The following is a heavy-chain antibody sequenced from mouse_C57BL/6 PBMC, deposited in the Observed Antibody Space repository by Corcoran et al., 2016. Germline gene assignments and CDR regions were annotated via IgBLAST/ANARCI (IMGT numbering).Heavy chain of an antibody. V-gene: IGHV1-26*01. CDR2: INPNNGGT. CDR1: GYTFTDYY. CDR3: ARREIYFDY. J-gene: IGHJ2*01. Sequence: EVQLQQSGPELVKPGASVKISCEASGYTFTDYYMNWVKQSHGKSLEWIGDINPNNGGTSYNQKFKGKATLTVDKSSSTAYMELRSLTSEDSAVYYCARREIYFDYWGQGTTLTVSS.